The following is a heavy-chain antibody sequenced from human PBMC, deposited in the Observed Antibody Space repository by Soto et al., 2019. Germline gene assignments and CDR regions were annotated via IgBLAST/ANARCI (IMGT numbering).Heavy chain of an antibody. CDR3: ARLVSSGYFDYGMDV. CDR2: IWYDGSNK. D-gene: IGHD3-22*01. V-gene: IGHV3-33*01. Sequence: GGSLGLSCAASGFTFSSYGMHWVRQAPGKGLEWVAVIWYDGSNKYYADSVKGRFTISRDNSKNTLYLQMNSLRAEDTAVYYCARLVSSGYFDYGMDVWGQGTTVTVSS. CDR1: GFTFSSYG. J-gene: IGHJ6*02.